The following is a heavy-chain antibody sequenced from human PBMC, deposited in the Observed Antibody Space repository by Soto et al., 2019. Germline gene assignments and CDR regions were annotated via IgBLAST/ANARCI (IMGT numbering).Heavy chain of an antibody. D-gene: IGHD2-15*01. CDR3: ARIAVSGGSCKGDY. J-gene: IGHJ4*02. Sequence: SGPTLVNPSQTLTLTCTLSVFSIATSGVCVSWIRQPPGKALEWLARIDWDDDEFYSTSLKTRLSISKDTSKNQVVLTMTNMDPVDTATYYCARIAVSGGSCKGDYWGQGTLVTVSS. CDR1: VFSIATSGVC. CDR2: IDWDDDE. V-gene: IGHV2-70*17.